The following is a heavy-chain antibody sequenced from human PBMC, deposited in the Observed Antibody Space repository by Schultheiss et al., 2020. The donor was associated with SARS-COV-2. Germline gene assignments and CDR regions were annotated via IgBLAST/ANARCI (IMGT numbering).Heavy chain of an antibody. CDR3: ARVTTATTFFWYFDL. Sequence: GESLKISCAASGFTFSSYAMSWVRQAPGKGLEWVSAIGTAGDTYYPGSVKGRFTISRENAKKSLYLQMNSLRAGDTAVYYCARVTTATTFFWYFDLWGRGTLVTVSS. V-gene: IGHV3-13*01. CDR2: IGTAGDT. D-gene: IGHD4-11*01. J-gene: IGHJ2*01. CDR1: GFTFSSYA.